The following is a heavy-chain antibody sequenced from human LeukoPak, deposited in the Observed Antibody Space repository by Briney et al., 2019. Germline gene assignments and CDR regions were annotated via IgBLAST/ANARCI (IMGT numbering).Heavy chain of an antibody. CDR2: INPNSGGT. CDR3: ARVGLRYFDWSYYFDC. D-gene: IGHD3-9*01. V-gene: IGHV1-2*02. J-gene: IGHJ4*02. Sequence: GASVKVSCKASGYTFTGYYMHWVRQAPGQGLEWMGWINPNSGGTNYAQKFQGRVTMTRDTSISTAYMELSRLRSDDTAVYYCARVGLRYFDWSYYFDCWGQGTLVTVSS. CDR1: GYTFTGYY.